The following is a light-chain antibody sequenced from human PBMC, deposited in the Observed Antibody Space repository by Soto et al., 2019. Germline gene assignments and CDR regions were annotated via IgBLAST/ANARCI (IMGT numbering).Light chain of an antibody. CDR1: SSDVGRYNY. V-gene: IGLV2-14*03. J-gene: IGLJ2*01. CDR2: DVS. Sequence: QSALTQPASVSGSPGQSITISYTGTSSDVGRYNYVSWYQQHPGKAPKLMIYDVSNRPSGVSDRFSGSKSGNTASLTISGLQAEDEADYYCSSYTSRSTEVFGGGTKVTVL. CDR3: SSYTSRSTEV.